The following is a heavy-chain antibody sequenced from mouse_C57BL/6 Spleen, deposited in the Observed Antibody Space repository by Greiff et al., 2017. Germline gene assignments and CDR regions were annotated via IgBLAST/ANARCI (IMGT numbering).Heavy chain of an antibody. CDR2: IDPSDSYT. CDR3: GRGRYYEAMDY. Sequence: VQLQQPGAELVRPGTSVKLSCKASGYTFTSYWMHWVKQRPGQGLEWIGVIDPSDSYTNYNQKFKGKATLTVDTSSSTAYMQLSSLTSEDSAVYYCGRGRYYEAMDYWGQGTSVTVSS. D-gene: IGHD2-4*01. CDR1: GYTFTSYW. V-gene: IGHV1-59*01. J-gene: IGHJ4*01.